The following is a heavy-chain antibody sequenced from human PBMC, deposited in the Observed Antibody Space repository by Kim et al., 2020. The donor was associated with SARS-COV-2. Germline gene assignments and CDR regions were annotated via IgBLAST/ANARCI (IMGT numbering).Heavy chain of an antibody. CDR1: GGTFSSYA. J-gene: IGHJ2*01. CDR2: IIPILGIA. D-gene: IGHD2-21*02. Sequence: SVKVSCKASGGTFSSYAISWVRQAPGQGLEWMGRIIPILGIANYAQKFQGRVTITADKSTSTAYMELSSLRSEDTAVYYCARLPVVTKNWYFDLWGRGTLVTVSS. V-gene: IGHV1-69*04. CDR3: ARLPVVTKNWYFDL.